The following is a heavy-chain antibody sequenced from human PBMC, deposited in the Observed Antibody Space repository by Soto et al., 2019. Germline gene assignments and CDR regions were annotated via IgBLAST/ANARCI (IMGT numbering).Heavy chain of an antibody. CDR2: INTDGTYT. CDR1: GLSFRNYW. J-gene: IGHJ4*02. CDR3: AGFGYDWNGWD. D-gene: IGHD1-20*01. Sequence: EMQLVESGGGLVQPGGSLRLSCVASGLSFRNYWVHWVRQAPGKGLEWVSRINTDGTYTSNADPVKGRFTISGDNAKNTLYLQMNSLRVEDTAVYFCAGFGYDWNGWDWGPGTLVTVSS. V-gene: IGHV3-74*01.